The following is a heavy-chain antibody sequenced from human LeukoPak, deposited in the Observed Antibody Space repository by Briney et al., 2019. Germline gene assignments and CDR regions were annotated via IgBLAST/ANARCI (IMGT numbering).Heavy chain of an antibody. CDR2: ISSNGGST. J-gene: IGHJ3*02. V-gene: IGHV3-64*01. CDR1: GFTFSSYA. D-gene: IGHD5-18*01. CDR3: ARGYSYGFGAFDI. Sequence: PGGSLRLSGAASGFTFSSYARHWVRQAPGKGLEYVSAISSNGGSTYYANSVKGRFTVSRDNSKNTLYLQMGSLRAEDMAVYYCARGYSYGFGAFDIWGQGTMVTVSS.